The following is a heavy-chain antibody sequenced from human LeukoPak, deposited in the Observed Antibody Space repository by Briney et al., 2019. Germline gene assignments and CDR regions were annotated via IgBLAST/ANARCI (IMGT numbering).Heavy chain of an antibody. D-gene: IGHD2-15*01. CDR3: AIMEPYCSGGSCYSADLPAIDY. J-gene: IGHJ4*02. CDR2: ISAGGGT. Sequence: GGSLRLSCAASGFTFSSYAMSWVRQAPGKGLEWVSAISAGGGTYYADSVKGRFTISRDNSKNSLYLQMNSLRAEDTAVYYCAIMEPYCSGGSCYSADLPAIDYWGQGTLVTVSS. V-gene: IGHV3-23*01. CDR1: GFTFSSYA.